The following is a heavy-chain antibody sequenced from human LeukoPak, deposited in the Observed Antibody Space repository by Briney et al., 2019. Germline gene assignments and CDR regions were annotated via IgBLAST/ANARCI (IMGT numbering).Heavy chain of an antibody. V-gene: IGHV4-59*11. J-gene: IGHJ4*02. Sequence: LETLSLTCTVSGGSISSHYWSWIRQPPGRGLEWIGYIYYSGTTNYNPSLKSRVTISVDTSKNQFSLKLSSVTAADTAVYYCARGLTYYDILTAYYTFPYFDYWGQGTLVTVSS. D-gene: IGHD3-9*01. CDR3: ARGLTYYDILTAYYTFPYFDY. CDR1: GGSISSHY. CDR2: IYYSGTT.